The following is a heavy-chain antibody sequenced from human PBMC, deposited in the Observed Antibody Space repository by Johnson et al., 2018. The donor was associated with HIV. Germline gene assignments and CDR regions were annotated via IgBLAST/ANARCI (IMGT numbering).Heavy chain of an antibody. V-gene: IGHV3-30*03. Sequence: QLVESGGGVVQPGRSLRLSCAAYGFSFSSYGMHWVRQAPGKGLELVAVISYHGNNKDYADSVKGRFTVSRDNSKNTLFLQMNGLRAEDTAVYYCAREGRTGPDTFDIWGQGTMLTVSS. CDR3: AREGRTGPDTFDI. J-gene: IGHJ3*02. CDR2: ISYHGNNK. CDR1: GFSFSSYG.